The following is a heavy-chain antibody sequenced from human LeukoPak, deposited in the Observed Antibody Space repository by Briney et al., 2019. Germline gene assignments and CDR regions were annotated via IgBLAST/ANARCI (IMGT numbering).Heavy chain of an antibody. CDR2: INPNSGAT. Sequence: ASVKVSCKTSGYTFTDYYMHWVRQAPGQGLEWMGWINPNSGATNYVQEFQGRVTMTRDTSISTAYMELSGLRSDDTAILYCAREGREFGPHKLAGFDYWGQGTLVTVSS. CDR1: GYTFTDYY. V-gene: IGHV1-2*02. J-gene: IGHJ4*02. D-gene: IGHD3-10*01. CDR3: AREGREFGPHKLAGFDY.